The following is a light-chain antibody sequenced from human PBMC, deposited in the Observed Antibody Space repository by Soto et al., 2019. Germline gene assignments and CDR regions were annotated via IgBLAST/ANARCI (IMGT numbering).Light chain of an antibody. Sequence: DIQMTQSPSALSASVGDRVTVTCRASQSVSGWLAWYQQKPGEAPNLLIYDASSLESGVPARFSGGGSGTEFTLTISSLQPDDFATYYCQQYKSFWTFGQGTKVDI. CDR1: QSVSGW. CDR2: DAS. J-gene: IGKJ1*01. V-gene: IGKV1-5*01. CDR3: QQYKSFWT.